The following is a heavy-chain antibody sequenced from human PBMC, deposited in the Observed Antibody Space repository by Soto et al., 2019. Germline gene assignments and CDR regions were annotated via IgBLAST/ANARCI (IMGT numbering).Heavy chain of an antibody. D-gene: IGHD3-16*02. Sequence: PGESLKISCKGSGYSFTSYWIGWVRQMPGKGLEWMGIIYPGDSDTRYSPSFQGQVTISADKSISTAYLQWSSLKASDTAMYYCARGGGMLTFGGVIVHDAFDIWGQGTMVTVSS. V-gene: IGHV5-51*01. CDR3: ARGGGMLTFGGVIVHDAFDI. CDR2: IYPGDSDT. J-gene: IGHJ3*02. CDR1: GYSFTSYW.